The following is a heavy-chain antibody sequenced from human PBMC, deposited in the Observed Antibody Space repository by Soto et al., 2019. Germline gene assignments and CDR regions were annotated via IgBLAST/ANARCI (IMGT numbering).Heavy chain of an antibody. D-gene: IGHD3-3*01. CDR2: ISAYNGDT. J-gene: IGHJ6*02. CDR1: GYIFTNYA. Sequence: VHLLQSGGEVKKPGASVKVSCKTSGYIFTNYAINWVRQAPGQGLEWMGWISAYNGDTKYAQRFQGILTVTTDPSTTTAYMELGSLRSDDTAVYYCARDGRAFSIFGETMDVWGQGTTVTVSS. V-gene: IGHV1-18*01. CDR3: ARDGRAFSIFGETMDV.